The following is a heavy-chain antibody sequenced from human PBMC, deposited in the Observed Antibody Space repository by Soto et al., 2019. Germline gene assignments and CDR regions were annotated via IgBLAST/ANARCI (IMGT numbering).Heavy chain of an antibody. J-gene: IGHJ4*02. Sequence: EVYLVESGGGFAEPGGSLRLSCAASGFGFHYAWMNWVRQAPGKGLEWVGRIRSKTAGETTDYAAPVKGRFTIARDDSKSTSSVQRNRLRTDGTAVYYCVTDRLQSTGWLIDYWGEGTVVTVSS. D-gene: IGHD6-19*01. V-gene: IGHV3-15*07. CDR1: GFGFHYAW. CDR3: VTDRLQSTGWLIDY. CDR2: IRSKTAGETT.